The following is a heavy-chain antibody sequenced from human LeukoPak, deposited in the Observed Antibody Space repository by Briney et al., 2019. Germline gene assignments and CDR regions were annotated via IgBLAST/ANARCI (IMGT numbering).Heavy chain of an antibody. CDR3: ARSAYCSSTSCYVPIYYYYYMDV. D-gene: IGHD2-2*01. CDR2: IYTSGST. Sequence: PSETLSLTCTVSGGSISSGSYYWSWIRQPAGKGLEWTGRIYTSGSTNYNPSLKSRVTISVDTSKNQFSLKLSSVTAADTAVYYCARSAYCSSTSCYVPIYYYYYMDVWGKGTTVTISS. V-gene: IGHV4-61*02. CDR1: GGSISSGSYY. J-gene: IGHJ6*03.